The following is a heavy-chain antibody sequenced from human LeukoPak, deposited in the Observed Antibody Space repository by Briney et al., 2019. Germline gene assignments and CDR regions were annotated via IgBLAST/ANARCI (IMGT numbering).Heavy chain of an antibody. CDR1: GSTFSDYY. Sequence: GGSLRLSCAASGSTFSDYYMSWIRQAPGKGLEWVSYISSSGSTIYYADSVKGRFTISRDNAKNSLYLQMNSLRAEDTAVYYCAREYYDSSGYYPRYYYYGMDVWGQGTTVTVSS. CDR3: AREYYDSSGYYPRYYYYGMDV. CDR2: ISSSGSTI. D-gene: IGHD3-22*01. V-gene: IGHV3-11*01. J-gene: IGHJ6*02.